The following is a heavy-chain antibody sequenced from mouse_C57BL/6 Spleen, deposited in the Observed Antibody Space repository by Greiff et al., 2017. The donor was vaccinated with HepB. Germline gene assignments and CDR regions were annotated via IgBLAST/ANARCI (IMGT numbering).Heavy chain of an antibody. CDR2: ISGGGGNT. CDR3: ARHVGY. CDR1: GFTFSSYT. Sequence: EVMLVESGGGLVKPGGSLKLSCAASGFTFSSYTMSWVRQTPEKRLEWVATISGGGGNTYYPDSVKGRFTISRDNAKNTLYLQMSSLRSEDTAVYYCARHVGYWGQGTLVTVSA. V-gene: IGHV5-9*01. J-gene: IGHJ3*01.